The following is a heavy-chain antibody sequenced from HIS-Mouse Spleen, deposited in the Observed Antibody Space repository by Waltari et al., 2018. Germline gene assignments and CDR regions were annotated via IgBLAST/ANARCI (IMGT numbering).Heavy chain of an antibody. CDR1: GFTVSSNY. CDR2: IYSGGST. Sequence: EVQLVESGGGLVQPGGSLRLSCAASGFTVSSNYMSWVRQAPGKGLGWVSVIYSGGSTSDADSGKGRFTISRDNSKNTLYLQMNSLRAEDTAVYYCARDRKTGTSHPAFDIWGQGTMVTVSS. V-gene: IGHV3-66*01. D-gene: IGHD1-7*01. J-gene: IGHJ3*02. CDR3: ARDRKTGTSHPAFDI.